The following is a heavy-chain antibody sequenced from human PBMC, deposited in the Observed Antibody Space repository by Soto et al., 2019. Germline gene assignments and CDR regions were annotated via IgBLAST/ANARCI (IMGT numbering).Heavy chain of an antibody. Sequence: HPGGSLRLSFAVSGFTFSRYGMHWLRQPAGRVLAWVAVISYDGSNKYYADSMQGRFTISRDNSKSTLYLQMNRLRGEDTAVYYCAKDRRECEYYDGSGYYSPLDCWGQGTRISVSS. CDR3: AKDRRECEYYDGSGYYSPLDC. CDR1: GFTFSRYG. V-gene: IGHV3-30*18. D-gene: IGHD3-22*01. CDR2: ISYDGSNK. J-gene: IGHJ4*02.